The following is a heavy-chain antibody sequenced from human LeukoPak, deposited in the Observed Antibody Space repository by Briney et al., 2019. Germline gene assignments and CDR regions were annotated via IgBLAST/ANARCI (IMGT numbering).Heavy chain of an antibody. Sequence: SETLSLTCTVSGGSISPFYWNWIRQPPGKGLEWVATMYYSGNTYYNPSLKSRVTISVDTSKNQFSLKLISVTAADTAVYYCARIRGTYGDFDYWGQGTLVTVSS. CDR2: MYYSGNT. D-gene: IGHD2-8*01. V-gene: IGHV4-59*04. CDR3: ARIRGTYGDFDY. J-gene: IGHJ4*02. CDR1: GGSISPFY.